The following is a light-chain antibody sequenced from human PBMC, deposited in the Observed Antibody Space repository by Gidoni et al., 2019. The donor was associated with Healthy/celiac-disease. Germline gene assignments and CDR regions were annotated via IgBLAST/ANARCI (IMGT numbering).Light chain of an antibody. J-gene: IGKJ2*01. Sequence: DIQMTQSPSSLSASVGDRVTITCRARQSISTNLNWYKQKPGKAPKILIYAASSLQSGVPSRFSGSGSGTDFTLTISSLQPEDFATYYCQQCYSTPYTFGQGTKLEIK. CDR2: AAS. CDR1: QSISTN. V-gene: IGKV1-39*01. CDR3: QQCYSTPYT.